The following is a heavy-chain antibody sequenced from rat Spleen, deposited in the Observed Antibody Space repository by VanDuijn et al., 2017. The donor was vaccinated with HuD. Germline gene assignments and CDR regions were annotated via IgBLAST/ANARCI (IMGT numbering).Heavy chain of an antibody. J-gene: IGHJ2*01. V-gene: IGHV2-30*01. D-gene: IGHD1-5*01. CDR2: IWTGGST. Sequence: QVQLKESGPGLVQPSQTLSLTCTVSGFSLTSYNVHWVRQPTGKGLEWMGVIWTGGSTDYNSALKSRLSISRDTSKNQVFLKMNSLQTADTGIYYCTRDRYNYWGQGVMVTVSS. CDR3: TRDRYNY. CDR1: GFSLTSYN.